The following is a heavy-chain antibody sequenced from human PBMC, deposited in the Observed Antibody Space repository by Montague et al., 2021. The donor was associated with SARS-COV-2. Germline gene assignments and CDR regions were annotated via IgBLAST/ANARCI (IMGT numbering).Heavy chain of an antibody. J-gene: IGHJ1*01. D-gene: IGHD3-3*02. CDR1: GASIRGNP. CDR3: ARFVKTGTTSAFDR. Sequence: SETLSLTCGVFGASIRGNPWSWLRKPPGKGLEWIGDVRDTGTTNYNPSVRSRANIFVDTSKAQFSLTLTSVNAADTAVYYCARFVKTGTTSAFDRWGQGTPVIVSS. CDR2: VRDTGTT. V-gene: IGHV4-59*01.